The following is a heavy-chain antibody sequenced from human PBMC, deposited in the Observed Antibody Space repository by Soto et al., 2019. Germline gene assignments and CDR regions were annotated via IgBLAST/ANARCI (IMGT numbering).Heavy chain of an antibody. V-gene: IGHV3-30-3*01. Sequence: QVQLVESGGGVVQPGRSLRLSCAASGFTFSSYAMHWVRQAPGKGLEWVAVISYDGSNKYYADSVKGRFTISRDNSKNTLYLQMNSLRAEDTAVYYCARDRREPPPYNWFDPWGQGTLVTVSS. CDR2: ISYDGSNK. CDR1: GFTFSSYA. CDR3: ARDRREPPPYNWFDP. J-gene: IGHJ5*02.